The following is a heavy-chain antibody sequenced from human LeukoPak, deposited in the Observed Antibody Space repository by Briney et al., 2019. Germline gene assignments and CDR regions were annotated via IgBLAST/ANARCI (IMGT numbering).Heavy chain of an antibody. CDR2: ISYRTSHI. J-gene: IGHJ4*02. CDR3: GRAFPPLRTAAAGGY. V-gene: IGHV3-21*01. Sequence: GGSLRLSCTASGFTFSDCDMNWFRQAPGKGLEWVSSISYRTSHIYYADSVKGRFTTSRDNAKNSLYLQMDSLRAEDTAVYFCGRAFPPLRTAAAGGYWGQGTLVTVSS. CDR1: GFTFSDCD. D-gene: IGHD6-13*01.